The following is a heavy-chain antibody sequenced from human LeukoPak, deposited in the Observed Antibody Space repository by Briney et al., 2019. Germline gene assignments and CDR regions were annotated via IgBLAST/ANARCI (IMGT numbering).Heavy chain of an antibody. CDR2: ICYSGST. CDR3: ARNETTGLQRTPYYHSYVDV. V-gene: IGHV4-39*01. J-gene: IGHJ6*03. CDR1: GGSITNNAYY. D-gene: IGHD4-11*01. Sequence: SETLSLTCTVSGGSITNNAYYWAWIRQPPGKGLEWIGSICYSGSTHYNPSLKSRLTISVDTSKNQFSLKLSSVTAADTAVYYCARNETTGLQRTPYYHSYVDVWGKGTTVTVSS.